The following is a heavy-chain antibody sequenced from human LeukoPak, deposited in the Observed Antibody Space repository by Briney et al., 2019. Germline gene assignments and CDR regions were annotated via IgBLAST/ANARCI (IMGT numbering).Heavy chain of an antibody. Sequence: SETLSLTCAVYGGSFSGYYWGWIRQPPGKGLEWIGEINHSGSTNYNPSLKSRVTISVDTSKNQFSLKLSSATAADTAVYYCARAVRGSGSPHWGQGTLVTVSS. J-gene: IGHJ4*02. CDR2: INHSGST. D-gene: IGHD3-10*01. CDR3: ARAVRGSGSPH. V-gene: IGHV4-34*01. CDR1: GGSFSGYY.